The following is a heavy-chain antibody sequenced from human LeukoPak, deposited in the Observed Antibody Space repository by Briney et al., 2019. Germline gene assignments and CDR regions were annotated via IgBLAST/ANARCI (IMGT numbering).Heavy chain of an antibody. J-gene: IGHJ5*02. CDR2: INPNSGGT. D-gene: IGHD5-18*01. V-gene: IGHV1-2*02. CDR1: GYTFTGYF. CDR3: ARDGYSYGNNWFDP. Sequence: SVKVSCKASGYTFTGYFMHWVRPPPAQGLEWMGWINPNSGGTNYAQKFQGRVTMTRDTSISTAYMELSRLRSDDTAVYYCARDGYSYGNNWFDPWGQGTLVTVSS.